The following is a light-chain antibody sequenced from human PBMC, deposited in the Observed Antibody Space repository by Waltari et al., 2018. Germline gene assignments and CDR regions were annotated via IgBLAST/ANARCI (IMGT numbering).Light chain of an antibody. CDR1: SGHSHKD. Sequence: QAVVTQSPSASASLGASVRLTCTLSSGHSHKDVAWHQQQPGMGPRYWVTVRNDGRNIQGVGIPDRFTGSRSGSELYLTISSLQSEDEADYYCQTWDVGVGVFGGGTTLTVL. CDR3: QTWDVGVGV. CDR2: VRNDGRN. V-gene: IGLV4-69*02. J-gene: IGLJ3*02.